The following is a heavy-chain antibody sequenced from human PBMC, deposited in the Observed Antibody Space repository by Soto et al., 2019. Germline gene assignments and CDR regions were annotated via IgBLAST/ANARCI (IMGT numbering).Heavy chain of an antibody. CDR3: AKDLSSSWYPQY. V-gene: IGHV3-23*01. Sequence: EVQLLESGGGLVQPGGSLRLSCAASGFTFSSYAMTWVRRAPGKGLEWVSAISGSGNTTYYADSVKGRFTISRDSSKNTLYLQMNSLRAEDTAVYFCAKDLSSSWYPQYWGQGTRVTVSS. D-gene: IGHD6-13*01. CDR1: GFTFSSYA. J-gene: IGHJ4*02. CDR2: ISGSGNTT.